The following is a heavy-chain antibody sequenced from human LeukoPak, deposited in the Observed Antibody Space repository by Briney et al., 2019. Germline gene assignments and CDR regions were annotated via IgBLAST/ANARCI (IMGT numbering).Heavy chain of an antibody. CDR1: GYTFTGYY. CDR3: ARLGNNVHDAFDI. D-gene: IGHD1-14*01. Sequence: ASAKVSCKASGYTFTGYYMHWVRQAPGQGLEWMEWINPNSGGTNYAQKFQGRVTMTRDTSISTAYMELSRLRSDDTAVYYCARLGNNVHDAFDIWGQGTMVTVSS. V-gene: IGHV1-2*02. J-gene: IGHJ3*02. CDR2: INPNSGGT.